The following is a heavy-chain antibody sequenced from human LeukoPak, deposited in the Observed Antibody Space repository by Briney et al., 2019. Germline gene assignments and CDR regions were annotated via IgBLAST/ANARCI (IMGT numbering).Heavy chain of an antibody. J-gene: IGHJ6*02. D-gene: IGHD3-10*01. V-gene: IGHV3-66*01. CDR3: ATRGLSGYYYGMDV. CDR1: GFTVSRNY. CDR2: ITSAGAT. Sequence: GGSLRLSCAASGFTVSRNYMSWARLAPGKGLEWGAIITSAGATHYATSVKARFTISRDDSKNTMYLQMNSLRVEDTAVYYCATRGLSGYYYGMDVWGQGTTVTVSS.